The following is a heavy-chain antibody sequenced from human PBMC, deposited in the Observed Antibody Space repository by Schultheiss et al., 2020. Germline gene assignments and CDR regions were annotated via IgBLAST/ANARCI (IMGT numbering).Heavy chain of an antibody. D-gene: IGHD1-26*01. J-gene: IGHJ6*02. CDR2: IKCDGSEK. Sequence: GGSLRLSCAASGFTFSSSWMHWVCQAPEKGLEWVADIKCDGSEKYYVDSVKGRFTISRDNAKNSLYLQMNSLRAEDTALYYCAKDIASVGYYYYYGMDVWGQGTTVTVSS. CDR3: AKDIASVGYYYYYGMDV. CDR1: GFTFSSSW. V-gene: IGHV3-52*01.